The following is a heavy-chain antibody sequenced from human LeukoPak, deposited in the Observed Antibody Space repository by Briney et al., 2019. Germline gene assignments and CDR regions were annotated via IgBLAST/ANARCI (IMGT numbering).Heavy chain of an antibody. J-gene: IGHJ4*02. V-gene: IGHV4-4*02. CDR1: GGSIRSPSW. CDR3: ARDYYRDGSCYPTYDY. Sequence: SSETLSLTCAVSGGSIRSPSWWCWVRQPPGRGLEWIGNIYHSGSTNYNPSLKSRVTISLDKSKNQFSLNLRSLTAADTAVYNCARDYYRDGSCYPTYDYWGQGALVTVSS. CDR2: IYHSGST. D-gene: IGHD2-15*01.